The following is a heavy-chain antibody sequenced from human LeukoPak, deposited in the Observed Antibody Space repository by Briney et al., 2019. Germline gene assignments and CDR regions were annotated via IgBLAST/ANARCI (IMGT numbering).Heavy chain of an antibody. Sequence: PGGSLRLSCAASGFTFSSHAMHWVRQAPGKGLEWVSVISYDGNNKYYAGSVKGRFTISRDNPRNTLYLQMNSLRAEDTAVYFCARDLHKAAEYYFDCWGQGTLVTVSS. V-gene: IGHV3-30*04. CDR3: ARDLHKAAEYYFDC. CDR2: ISYDGNNK. J-gene: IGHJ4*02. CDR1: GFTFSSHA.